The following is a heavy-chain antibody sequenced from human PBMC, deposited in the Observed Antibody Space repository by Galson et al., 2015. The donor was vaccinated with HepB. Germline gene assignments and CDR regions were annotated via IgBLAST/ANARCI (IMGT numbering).Heavy chain of an antibody. Sequence: SLRLSCAASGFTFSSYGMHWVRQAPGKGLEWVAFIRYDGSNKYYADSVKGRFTISRDNSKNTLYLQMNSLRAEDTAVYYCAKDGGRIQLWYDAFDIWGQGTMVTVSS. V-gene: IGHV3-30*02. CDR1: GFTFSSYG. CDR3: AKDGGRIQLWYDAFDI. CDR2: IRYDGSNK. J-gene: IGHJ3*02. D-gene: IGHD5-18*01.